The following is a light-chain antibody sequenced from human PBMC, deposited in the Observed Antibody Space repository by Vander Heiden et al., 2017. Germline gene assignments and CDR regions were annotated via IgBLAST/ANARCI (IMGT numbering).Light chain of an antibody. Sequence: SSELTQDHAASVALGQTVRITCQGDSLRSYCVRWYQQKPGQAPVLVIYDNNDRPSGIPDPFSGSSSGNTASLTITGAPAEDEADYYCHARDSSGNHVVFGGGTKLTVL. V-gene: IGLV3-19*01. J-gene: IGLJ2*01. CDR2: DNN. CDR1: SLRSYC. CDR3: HARDSSGNHVV.